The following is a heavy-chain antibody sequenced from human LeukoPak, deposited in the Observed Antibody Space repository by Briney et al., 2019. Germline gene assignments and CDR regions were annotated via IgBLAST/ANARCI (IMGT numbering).Heavy chain of an antibody. CDR2: IWYDGSKR. D-gene: IGHD2-15*01. CDR3: ARDPASSFDY. CDR1: GFTFSSYG. Sequence: PGRSLRLSCAASGFTFSSYGMHWVRQAPGKGLEWVAVIWYDGSKRYYADSVKGRFTISRDDSKNTLYLQMNNLRDEDTAVYYCARDPASSFDYWGQGTLVTVSS. V-gene: IGHV3-33*01. J-gene: IGHJ4*02.